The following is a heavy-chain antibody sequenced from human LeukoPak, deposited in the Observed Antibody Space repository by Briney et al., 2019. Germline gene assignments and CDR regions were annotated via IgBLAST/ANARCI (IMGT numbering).Heavy chain of an antibody. J-gene: IGHJ4*02. D-gene: IGHD3-10*01. V-gene: IGHV4-4*02. CDR1: GASTSSSYW. CDR3: ARVNYYGSGSEDY. CDR2: IYHSGGT. Sequence: SGTLSLTCAVSGASTSSSYWWSWVRQPPGKGLEWIGEIYHSGGTNYKPSLKSRVTMSVDTSKNQFSLKLSSVTAADTAVYYCARVNYYGSGSEDYWGQGTLVTVSS.